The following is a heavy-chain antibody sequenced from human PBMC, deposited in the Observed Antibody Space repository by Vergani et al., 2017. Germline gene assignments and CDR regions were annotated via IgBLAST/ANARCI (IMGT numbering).Heavy chain of an antibody. V-gene: IGHV3-74*02. Sequence: EVQLLESGGGLAQPGGSLRLSCEGSGFSFSGYWMHWVRQSPEKGLVWVSRIKSDGSITNYADSVKGRFTISRDNAKNTLYLEMNSLRGDDTAIYYCVRARCSSPCFMSNWFDSWGQGTLVTVSS. CDR1: GFSFSGYW. D-gene: IGHD2-2*01. J-gene: IGHJ5*01. CDR3: VRARCSSPCFMSNWFDS. CDR2: IKSDGSIT.